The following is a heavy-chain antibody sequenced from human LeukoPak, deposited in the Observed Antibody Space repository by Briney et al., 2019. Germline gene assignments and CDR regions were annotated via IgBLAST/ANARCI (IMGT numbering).Heavy chain of an antibody. Sequence: SGGSLRLSCAASGFTFSSYGMHWVRQAPGKGLEWVAVISYDGSNKYYADSVKGRFTISRDNSKNTLYLQMNSLRAEDTAVYYCAKRMSGSYSVVDYWGQGTLVTVSS. V-gene: IGHV3-30*18. CDR3: AKRMSGSYSVVDY. CDR1: GFTFSSYG. J-gene: IGHJ4*02. D-gene: IGHD1-26*01. CDR2: ISYDGSNK.